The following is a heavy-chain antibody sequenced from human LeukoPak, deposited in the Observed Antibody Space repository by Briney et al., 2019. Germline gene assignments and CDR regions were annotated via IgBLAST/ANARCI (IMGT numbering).Heavy chain of an antibody. V-gene: IGHV4-59*11. D-gene: IGHD6-13*01. J-gene: IGHJ6*03. CDR2: IYYSGST. CDR1: GGSISSHY. Sequence: SETLSLTCTVSGGSISSHYWSWIRQPPGKGLEWIGYIYYSGSTNYNLSLKSRVTISVDTSKNQFSLKLSSVTAADTAVYYCASAGYSRRWYSRPYYLDVWGKGTTVTVSS. CDR3: ASAGYSRRWYSRPYYLDV.